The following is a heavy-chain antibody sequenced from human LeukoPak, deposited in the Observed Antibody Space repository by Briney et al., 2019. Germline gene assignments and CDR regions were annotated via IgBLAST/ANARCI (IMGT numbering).Heavy chain of an antibody. CDR2: ISGSGGST. CDR3: AKDRWLQGYFDY. D-gene: IGHD5-24*01. J-gene: IGHJ4*02. CDR1: GFTFSSYA. Sequence: GGSLRLSCAASGFTFSSYAMSWVRQAPGKGLEWVSAISGSGGSTYYADSVKGRCTISRDNSKKTVYLQMNSLRTEDTAVYYCAKDRWLQGYFDYWGQGTLVTVSS. V-gene: IGHV3-23*01.